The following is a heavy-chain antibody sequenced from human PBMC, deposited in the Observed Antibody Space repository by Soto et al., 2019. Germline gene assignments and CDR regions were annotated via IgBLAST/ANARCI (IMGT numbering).Heavy chain of an antibody. D-gene: IGHD2-15*01. CDR3: ARDVLYCSGGSCYAFSFDP. J-gene: IGHJ5*02. CDR2: IIPSGGST. Sequence: ASVKVSCKASGYTFTSYYMHWVRQAPGQRLEWMGIIIPSGGSTSYAQKFQGRVTMTRDTSTSTVYMELSSLRSEDTAVYYCARDVLYCSGGSCYAFSFDPWGQGTLVTVSS. V-gene: IGHV1-46*03. CDR1: GYTFTSYY.